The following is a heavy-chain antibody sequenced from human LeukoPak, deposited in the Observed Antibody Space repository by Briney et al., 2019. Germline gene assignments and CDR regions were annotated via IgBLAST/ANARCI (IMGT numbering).Heavy chain of an antibody. J-gene: IGHJ5*02. CDR2: ISSSGSTI. CDR1: GFTFSSYE. V-gene: IGHV3-48*03. CDR3: ARGTMVRGVPSFDP. Sequence: GGSLRLSCAASGFTFSSYEMNWVRQAPGKGLEWVSYISSSGSTIYYADSVKGRFTISRDNAKNSLYLQMNSLRAEDTAVYYCARGTMVRGVPSFDPWGQGTLVTVSS. D-gene: IGHD3-10*01.